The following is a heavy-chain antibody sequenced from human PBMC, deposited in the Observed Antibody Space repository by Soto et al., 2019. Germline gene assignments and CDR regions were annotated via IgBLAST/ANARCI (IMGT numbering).Heavy chain of an antibody. CDR2: IIPIFGTA. Sequence: GASVKVSCKASGGTFSSYAISWVRQAPGQGLEWMGGIIPIFGTANYAQKFQGRVTITADKSTSTAYMELSSLRSEDTAVYYCARAGYCSSTSCYFHYYYGMDVWGQGTTVTVYS. CDR3: ARAGYCSSTSCYFHYYYGMDV. D-gene: IGHD2-2*01. CDR1: GGTFSSYA. V-gene: IGHV1-69*06. J-gene: IGHJ6*02.